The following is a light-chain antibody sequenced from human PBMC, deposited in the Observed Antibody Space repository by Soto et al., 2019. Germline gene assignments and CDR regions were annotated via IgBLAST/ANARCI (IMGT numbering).Light chain of an antibody. CDR1: QSFSSN. J-gene: IGKJ1*01. CDR2: GAS. Sequence: EIGMTQSAGTLSVSPGERGTLXCRASQSFSSNLLCYQQKPGQAPRLLIYGASTRAHGSPARFSGSGSATEFTLPISSRQSDDFAVYYGQQYNNWPPDFGQGTKVDIK. CDR3: QQYNNWPPD. V-gene: IGKV3-15*01.